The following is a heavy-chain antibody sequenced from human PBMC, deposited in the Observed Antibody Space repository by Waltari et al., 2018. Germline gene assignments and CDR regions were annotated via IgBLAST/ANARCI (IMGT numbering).Heavy chain of an antibody. V-gene: IGHV3-23*04. Sequence: EVQLVESGGGLVQPGGSLRLSCAASGFTFSSYAMSWVRQAPGKGVEWVSAIRGSGGRTDYEDSVKGRFTISRDNSKNTLYLQMNSLRAEDTAVYYCATEISSSFAFDIWGQGTMVTVSS. J-gene: IGHJ3*02. CDR1: GFTFSSYA. CDR2: IRGSGGRT. CDR3: ATEISSSFAFDI. D-gene: IGHD6-6*01.